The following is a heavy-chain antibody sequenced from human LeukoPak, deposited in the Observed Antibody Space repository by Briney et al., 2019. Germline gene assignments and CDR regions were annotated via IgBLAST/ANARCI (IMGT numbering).Heavy chain of an antibody. CDR3: ARGLSYSYYYMDV. D-gene: IGHD6-19*01. J-gene: IGHJ6*03. V-gene: IGHV4-59*01. Sequence: SETLSLTCSVSGGSISNYYWSWIRQPPGKGLEWIGYIYYTGSTNYNPSLKSRVTISVDTSKNQCSLKLSSVTAADTAVYSCARGLSYSYYYMDVWGKGTTVTISS. CDR1: GGSISNYY. CDR2: IYYTGST.